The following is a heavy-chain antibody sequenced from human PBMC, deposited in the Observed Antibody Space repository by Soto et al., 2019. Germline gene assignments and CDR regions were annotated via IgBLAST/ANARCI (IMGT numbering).Heavy chain of an antibody. D-gene: IGHD1-1*01. Sequence: EVQLVESGGGLVQPGGSLRLYCAASGFTFSSYWMHWVRQAPGKGLVWVSRINSDESSTYYADSVKGRFTISRDNAKNTLYLQMNSLRAEDTAVYYCVRLKPGTAAFDYWGQGTLVTVSS. V-gene: IGHV3-74*01. CDR3: VRLKPGTAAFDY. J-gene: IGHJ4*02. CDR2: INSDESST. CDR1: GFTFSSYW.